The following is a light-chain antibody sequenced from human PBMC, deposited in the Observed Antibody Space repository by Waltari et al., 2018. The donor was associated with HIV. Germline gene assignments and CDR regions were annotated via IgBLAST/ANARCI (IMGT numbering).Light chain of an antibody. V-gene: IGLV7-46*01. J-gene: IGLJ2*01. CDR1: TGAFTSDHY. CDR3: LLSYSGARGV. CDR2: DTS. Sequence: QAVLTQEPSLTVSPGGTVTLTCRSSTGAFTSDHYHYWFQQKPGQAPRTLSCDTSNKHSCTPARFSGSLLGGKAALTLSGAQPEDEAEYYCLLSYSGARGVFGGGTKLTVL.